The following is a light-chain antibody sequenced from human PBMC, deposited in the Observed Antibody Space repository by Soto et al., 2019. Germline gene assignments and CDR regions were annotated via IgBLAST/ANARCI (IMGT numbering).Light chain of an antibody. CDR1: QGISNY. CDR3: QKYNSGPFT. J-gene: IGKJ3*01. CDR2: AAS. Sequence: DIQMTQSPSSLSASVGDRVAITCRASQGISNYLAWYQQKPGKVPKLLIYAASTLQSGVPSRFSGNGSGTDMTLTISSLQPEDVATYYCQKYNSGPFTFGPGTKVDIK. V-gene: IGKV1-27*01.